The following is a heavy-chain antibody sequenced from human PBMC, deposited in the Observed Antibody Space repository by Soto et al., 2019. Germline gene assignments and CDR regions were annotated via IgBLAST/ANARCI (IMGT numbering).Heavy chain of an antibody. D-gene: IGHD1-26*01. J-gene: IGHJ2*01. V-gene: IGHV1-69*06. Sequence: QVQLVQSGAEVKKPGSSVKVSCKASGGTFSNYAICWVRQAPGQGLEWMGGVIPVSGTPKYAQKFQDRALMTADKSTSTSYMELTSLTSEDTAVYFCVRDRGSGSYYSVSDYLYFDLWGRGTLVTVSS. CDR3: VRDRGSGSYYSVSDYLYFDL. CDR1: GGTFSNYA. CDR2: VIPVSGTP.